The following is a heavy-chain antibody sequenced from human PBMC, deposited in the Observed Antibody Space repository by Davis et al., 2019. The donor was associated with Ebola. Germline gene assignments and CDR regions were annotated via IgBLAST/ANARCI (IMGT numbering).Heavy chain of an antibody. CDR2: INPSGGST. CDR1: GYTFTGYH. CDR3: ARDRKPMVRGDYFDY. J-gene: IGHJ4*02. Sequence: AASVKVSCKASGYTFTGYHMHWVRQAPGQGLEWMGIINPSGGSTSYAQKFQGRVTMTRDTSTSTVYMELSSLRSEDTAVYYCARDRKPMVRGDYFDYWGQGTLVTVSS. D-gene: IGHD3-10*01. V-gene: IGHV1-46*03.